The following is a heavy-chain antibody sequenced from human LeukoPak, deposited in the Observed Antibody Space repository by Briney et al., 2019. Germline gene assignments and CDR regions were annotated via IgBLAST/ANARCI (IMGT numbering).Heavy chain of an antibody. V-gene: IGHV4-34*01. J-gene: IGHJ2*01. Sequence: SETLSLTCAVQGASLRGSYWSWIRQPPGKGLQWIGQIDHSGSTHSIPSLKSRVTISLDTSQSQVSLKVNSVTAADTAVYFCARGGNGCYFDLWGRGTLVTVSS. D-gene: IGHD1-14*01. CDR1: GASLRGSY. CDR3: ARGGNGCYFDL. CDR2: IDHSGST.